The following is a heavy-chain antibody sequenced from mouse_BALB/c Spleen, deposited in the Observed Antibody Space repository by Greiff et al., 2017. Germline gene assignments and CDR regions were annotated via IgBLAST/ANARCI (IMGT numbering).Heavy chain of an antibody. J-gene: IGHJ4*01. V-gene: IGHV1-15*01. CDR2: IDPETGGT. CDR1: GYTFTDYE. CDR3: TRDGY. Sequence: VKLLESGAELVRPGASVTLSCKASGYTFTDYEMHWVKQTPVHGLEWIGAIDPETGGTAYNQKFKGKATLTADKSSSTAYMELRSLTSEDSAVYYCTRDGYWGQGTSVTVSS.